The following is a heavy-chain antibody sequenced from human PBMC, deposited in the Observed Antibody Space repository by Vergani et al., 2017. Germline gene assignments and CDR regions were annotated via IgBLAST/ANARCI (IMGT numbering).Heavy chain of an antibody. CDR3: AAGVGKVESLTLDY. J-gene: IGHJ4*02. D-gene: IGHD4/OR15-4a*01. Sequence: QVQLVQSGTEVMKPGSSVKVSCKASGGIFRTYTFNWVRQAPGQGLEWMGRIIPVLGAHNSAQKFQDRLTITADKSSSTVYMELNSLRSDDTAVYFCAAGVGKVESLTLDYWGQGSLVTVSS. V-gene: IGHV1-69*08. CDR1: GGIFRTYT. CDR2: IIPVLGAH.